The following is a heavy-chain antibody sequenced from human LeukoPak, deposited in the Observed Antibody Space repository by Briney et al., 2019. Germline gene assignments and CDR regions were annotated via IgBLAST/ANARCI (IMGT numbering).Heavy chain of an antibody. V-gene: IGHV3-21*01. CDR3: ARGLWFGGATDNWFDP. J-gene: IGHJ5*02. CDR1: GFTSSSYS. CDR2: ISSSSSYI. D-gene: IGHD3-10*01. Sequence: PGGSLRLSCAASGFTSSSYSMNWVRQAPGKGLEWVSSISSSSSYIYYADSVKGRFTISRDNAKNSLYLQMNSLRAEDTAVYYCARGLWFGGATDNWFDPWGQGTLVTVSS.